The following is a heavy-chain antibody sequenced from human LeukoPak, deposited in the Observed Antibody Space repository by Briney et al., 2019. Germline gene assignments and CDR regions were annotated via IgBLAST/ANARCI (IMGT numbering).Heavy chain of an antibody. V-gene: IGHV3-74*03. CDR2: INSDGSST. CDR3: VRDHYYSMDV. J-gene: IGHJ6*02. CDR1: GFTFSTSW. Sequence: GGSLRLSCAASGFTFSTSWLHWVRQAPAKGLVWVSRINSDGSSTTYADSVKGRFTISRDNPKNTLYLQMNSLRAEDTAVYYCVRDHYYSMDVWGQGTTVTVS.